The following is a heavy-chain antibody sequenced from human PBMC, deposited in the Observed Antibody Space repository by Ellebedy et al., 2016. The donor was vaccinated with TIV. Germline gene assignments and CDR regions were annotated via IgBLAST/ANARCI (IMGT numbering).Heavy chain of an antibody. CDR1: GFTFSSYA. Sequence: GGSLRLXXAASGFTFSSYAMHWVRQAPGKGLEWVAVISYDGSNKYYADSVKGRFTISRDNSKNTLYLQMNSLRAEDTAVYYCARDHGSGSYLYYGMDVWGQGTTVTVSS. D-gene: IGHD3-10*01. J-gene: IGHJ6*02. CDR3: ARDHGSGSYLYYGMDV. V-gene: IGHV3-30-3*01. CDR2: ISYDGSNK.